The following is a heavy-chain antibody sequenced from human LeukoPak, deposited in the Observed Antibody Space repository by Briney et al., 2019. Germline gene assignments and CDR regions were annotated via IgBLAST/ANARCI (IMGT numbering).Heavy chain of an antibody. D-gene: IGHD3-22*01. CDR2: IYTSGST. CDR3: ARTGGNYYDNSGPTNP. CDR1: GGSISSYY. V-gene: IGHV4-4*07. Sequence: SETLSLTCTVSGGSISSYYWSWIRQPAGKGLEWIGRIYTSGSTNYNPSLKSRVTMSVDTSKNQFSLKLSSVTAADTAVYYCARTGGNYYDNSGPTNPWGQGTLVTVSS. J-gene: IGHJ5*02.